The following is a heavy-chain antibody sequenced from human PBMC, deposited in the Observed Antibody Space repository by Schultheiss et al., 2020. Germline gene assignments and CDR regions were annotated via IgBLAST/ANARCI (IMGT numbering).Heavy chain of an antibody. D-gene: IGHD2-2*01. CDR2: IFYSGLT. J-gene: IGHJ4*02. V-gene: IGHV4-31*03. Sequence: SETLSLTCTVSGGSISSGPYYWTWVRQHPGKGLEWIGYIFYSGLTYSNPSLKSRVTISIDTSKNQFSLKLTSVTAADTAVYYCATFHCTGNSCYVGYWGRGTLVTVSS. CDR1: GGSISSGPYY. CDR3: ATFHCTGNSCYVGY.